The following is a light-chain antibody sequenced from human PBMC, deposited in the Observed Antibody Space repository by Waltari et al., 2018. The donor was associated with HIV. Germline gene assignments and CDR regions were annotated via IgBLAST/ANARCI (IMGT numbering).Light chain of an antibody. V-gene: IGLV2-8*01. Sequence: QSALTQPPSASGSPGQSVTISCTGTSSDIGDYDYVSWYQHQPGEAPKLLIYEVLNRPSGVPHRFSGSKSGNTASQTVSGLQAEDEADYYCSSYGGNSNVIFGGGTKLTVL. CDR3: SSYGGNSNVI. CDR2: EVL. J-gene: IGLJ2*01. CDR1: SSDIGDYDY.